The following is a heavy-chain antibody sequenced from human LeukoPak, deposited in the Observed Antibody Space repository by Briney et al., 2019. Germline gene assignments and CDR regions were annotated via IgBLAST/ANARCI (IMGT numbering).Heavy chain of an antibody. Sequence: GGSLRLSCAASGFTFSSYSMNWVRQAPGKGLEYVSAISSNGGSTYYADSVKGRFTISRDNSKNTLYLQMSSLRAEDTAVYYCVKSVRGLEMATIAFDYWGQGTLVTVSS. V-gene: IGHV3-64D*06. J-gene: IGHJ4*02. D-gene: IGHD5-24*01. CDR2: ISSNGGST. CDR1: GFTFSSYS. CDR3: VKSVRGLEMATIAFDY.